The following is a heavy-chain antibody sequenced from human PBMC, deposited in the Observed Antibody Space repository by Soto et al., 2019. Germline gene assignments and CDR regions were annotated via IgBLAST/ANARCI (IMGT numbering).Heavy chain of an antibody. CDR3: ARTTIFGVVMALYYFDY. D-gene: IGHD3-3*01. Sequence: SETLSLTCTVSGGSISSGGYYWSWIRQHPGKGLEWIGYIYYSGSTYYNPSLKSRVTISVDTSKNQFSLKLSPVTAADTAVYYCARTTIFGVVMALYYFDYWGQGTLVTVSS. CDR1: GGSISSGGYY. V-gene: IGHV4-31*03. J-gene: IGHJ4*02. CDR2: IYYSGST.